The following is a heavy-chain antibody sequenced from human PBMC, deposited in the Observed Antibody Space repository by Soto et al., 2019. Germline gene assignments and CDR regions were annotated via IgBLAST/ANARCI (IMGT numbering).Heavy chain of an antibody. Sequence: SVKVSCKASGGTFSSYTISWVRQAPGQGLEWMGRIIPILGIANYAQKFQGRVTITADKSTSTAYMELSSLRSEDTAVYYCASEGAYCGGDCYSPSYPQSGTGWLDYWGQGALVTVSS. CDR1: GGTFSSYT. V-gene: IGHV1-69*02. CDR3: ASEGAYCGGDCYSPSYPQSGTGWLDY. J-gene: IGHJ4*02. CDR2: IIPILGIA. D-gene: IGHD2-21*02.